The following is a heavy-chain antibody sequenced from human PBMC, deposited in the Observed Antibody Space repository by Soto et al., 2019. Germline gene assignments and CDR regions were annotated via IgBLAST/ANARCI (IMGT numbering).Heavy chain of an antibody. CDR1: GGSVTNSSYY. CDR3: VSQRTTVPTQAYFDY. V-gene: IGHV4-39*01. D-gene: IGHD4-17*01. J-gene: IGHJ4*02. CDR2: VYYRGRS. Sequence: ADTLSLTCAVSGGSVTNSSYYWVWIRHSPGKGLEWIGSVYYRGRSYSKSSVKSRVTISVDTSKNRFSLSLNSVTASDTAAYFCVSQRTTVPTQAYFDYWGPGALVTVSS.